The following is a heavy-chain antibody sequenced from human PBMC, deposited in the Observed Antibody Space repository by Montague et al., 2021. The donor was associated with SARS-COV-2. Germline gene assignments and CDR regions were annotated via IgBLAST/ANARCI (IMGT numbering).Heavy chain of an antibody. CDR2: VYYSGST. D-gene: IGHD3-22*01. V-gene: IGHV4-59*01. CDR3: ARGRDGYYHRSALFDY. J-gene: IGHJ4*02. Sequence: SETLSLTCTVSGGSITSYYWTWIRQPPGKGLEWVGRVYYSGSTNYNPSLKSRVTISVDTSKNQFSLKLTSVTAADTAVYYCARGRDGYYHRSALFDYWGQGTLVTVSS. CDR1: GGSITSYY.